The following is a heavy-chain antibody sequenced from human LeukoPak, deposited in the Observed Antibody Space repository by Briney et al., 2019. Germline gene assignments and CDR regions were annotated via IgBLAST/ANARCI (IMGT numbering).Heavy chain of an antibody. J-gene: IGHJ3*02. CDR3: ARDSSGAFDI. Sequence: ASVKVSCKASGYTFTSYYMHWVRQAPGQGLEWMGGIIPIFGTANYAQKFQGRVTITADESTSTAYMELSSLRSEDTAVYYCARDSSGAFDIWGQGTMVTVSS. V-gene: IGHV1-69*13. CDR2: IIPIFGTA. D-gene: IGHD2/OR15-2a*01. CDR1: GYTFTSYY.